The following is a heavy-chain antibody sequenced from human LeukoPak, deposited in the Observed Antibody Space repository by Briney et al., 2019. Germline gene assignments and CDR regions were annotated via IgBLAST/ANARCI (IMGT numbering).Heavy chain of an antibody. V-gene: IGHV3-23*01. J-gene: IGHJ6*02. D-gene: IGHD4-17*01. CDR2: ISGSGGST. Sequence: GGSLRLSCAASGFTFSSYAMSWVRQAPGKGLEWVSAISGSGGSTYYAASVKGRFTISRDNSKNTLYLQMNSLRAEDTAVYYCAKVTTVTKNYYYGMDVWGQGTTVTVSS. CDR1: GFTFSSYA. CDR3: AKVTTVTKNYYYGMDV.